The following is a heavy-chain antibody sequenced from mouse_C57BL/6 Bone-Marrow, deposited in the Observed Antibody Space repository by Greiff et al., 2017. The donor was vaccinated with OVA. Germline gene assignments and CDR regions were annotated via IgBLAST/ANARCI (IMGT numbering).Heavy chain of an antibody. CDR3: ARSVITTGEGDFAMDY. J-gene: IGHJ4*01. D-gene: IGHD1-1*01. CDR2: IYPGSGRT. Sequence: QVQLQQSGAELVKPGASVQMSCKASGYTFTSYWITWVKQRPGPGLEWIGDIYPGSGRTNYNEKFKSKATLPVDPSSSTDYMQSSSRTSEDSAVYYGARSVITTGEGDFAMDYGGQGTSVTVSS. CDR1: GYTFTSYW. V-gene: IGHV1-55*01.